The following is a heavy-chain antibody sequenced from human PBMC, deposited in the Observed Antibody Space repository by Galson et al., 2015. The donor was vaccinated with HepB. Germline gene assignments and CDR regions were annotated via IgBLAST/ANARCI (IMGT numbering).Heavy chain of an antibody. J-gene: IGHJ4*02. CDR3: ARNDYDFWSGWRGPDY. D-gene: IGHD3-3*01. Sequence: SVKVSCKASGYTFTSSYMHWVRQAPGQGLEWMGIINPSGGSASYAQKFQGRITMTRDTSTSTVYMELSSLRSDDTAVYYCARNDYDFWSGWRGPDYWGQGTLVTVSS. CDR2: INPSGGSA. V-gene: IGHV1-46*03. CDR1: GYTFTSSY.